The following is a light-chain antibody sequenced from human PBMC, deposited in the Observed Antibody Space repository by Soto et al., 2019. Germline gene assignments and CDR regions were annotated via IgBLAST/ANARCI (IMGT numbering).Light chain of an antibody. V-gene: IGKV3-15*01. CDR1: QSVSNN. CDR3: QQYNNWPPYT. J-gene: IGKJ2*01. CDR2: DTS. Sequence: EIVMRQSPATLSVSPGERVTLSCRASQSVSNNLAWYQQKPGQAPRLLIYDTSTRATGIPVRFSGSGSGTEFTLTISGRQSQDFAVYYCQQYNNWPPYTFGQGTKLEI.